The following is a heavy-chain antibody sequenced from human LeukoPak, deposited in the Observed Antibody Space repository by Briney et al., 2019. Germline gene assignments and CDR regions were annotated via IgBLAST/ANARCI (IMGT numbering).Heavy chain of an antibody. Sequence: SETLSLTCTVSGGSISSYYWSWIRPPAGKGLEWIGRIYTSGSTNYNTSLKSRVTISVDKSKNQFSLKLSSVTAAATAVYYCARVGNYYDSRGYYYYYYYMDVWGKGTTVTVSS. V-gene: IGHV4-4*07. CDR3: ARVGNYYDSRGYYYYYYYMDV. CDR1: GGSISSYY. D-gene: IGHD3-22*01. J-gene: IGHJ6*03. CDR2: IYTSGST.